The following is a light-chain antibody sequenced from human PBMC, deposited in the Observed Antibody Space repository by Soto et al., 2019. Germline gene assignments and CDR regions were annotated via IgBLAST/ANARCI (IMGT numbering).Light chain of an antibody. CDR1: EGITRY. CDR2: AAS. CDR3: QQLNSYPPA. V-gene: IGKV1-9*01. J-gene: IGKJ1*01. Sequence: DIQLTQSPSLLSASVGDRVTVTCRAGEGITRYLAWYQQKPGKAPKLLIYAASTLQSGVPSRFSGSGFGTEFTLTISSLQPEDFATYYCQQLNSYPPAFGQGTKVEIK.